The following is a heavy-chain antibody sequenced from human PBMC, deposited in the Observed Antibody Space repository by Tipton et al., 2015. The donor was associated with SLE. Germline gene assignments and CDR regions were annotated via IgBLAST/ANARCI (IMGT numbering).Heavy chain of an antibody. D-gene: IGHD3-16*02. V-gene: IGHV3-74*01. Sequence: SLRLSCAASGFTFSSYWMHWVRQAPGKGLVWVSGINSDGRSTTYADSVKGRFTISRDNAKNTLFLQMNSLRAEDSAVYYCASGYRTDSWGQGTLVTVSS. CDR2: INSDGRST. CDR3: ASGYRTDS. J-gene: IGHJ4*02. CDR1: GFTFSSYW.